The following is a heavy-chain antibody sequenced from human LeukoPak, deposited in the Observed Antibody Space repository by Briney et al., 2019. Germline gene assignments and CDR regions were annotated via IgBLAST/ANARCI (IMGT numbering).Heavy chain of an antibody. CDR1: GYTFTDYY. D-gene: IGHD1-26*01. J-gene: IGHJ4*02. CDR3: AREASGSYYWYY. CDR2: ISAYNGNT. Sequence: ASVKVSCKTSGYTFTDYYLHWVRQAPGQGLEWMGWISAYNGNTNYAQMLQGRVTMTTDTSTSTAYMELRSLRSDDTAVYYCAREASGSYYWYYWGQGTLVTVSS. V-gene: IGHV1-18*04.